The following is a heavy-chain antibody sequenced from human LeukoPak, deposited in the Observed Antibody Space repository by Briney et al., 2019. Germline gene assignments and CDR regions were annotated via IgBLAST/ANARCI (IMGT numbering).Heavy chain of an antibody. D-gene: IGHD2-2*02. CDR2: ISYDGSNK. Sequence: GGSLRLSCAASGFTFSSYAMHWVRQAPGKGLEWVAVISYDGSNKYYADSVKGRFTISRDNSKNTLYLQMNSLRAEDTAVYYCATYRHLPYWGQGILVTVSS. J-gene: IGHJ4*02. CDR3: ATYRHLPY. CDR1: GFTFSSYA. V-gene: IGHV3-30*04.